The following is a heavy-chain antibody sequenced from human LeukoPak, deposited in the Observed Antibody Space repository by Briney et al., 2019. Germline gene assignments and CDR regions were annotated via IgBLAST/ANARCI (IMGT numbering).Heavy chain of an antibody. CDR2: LYFGGST. CDR3: ARGPYYGSGSYHY. V-gene: IGHV4-39*07. D-gene: IGHD3-10*01. CDR1: GDSISSADYY. Sequence: PSETLSLTCSVSGDSISSADYYWGWIRQPSGKGLEWVGTLYFGGSTNYNPSLKSRVTISVDTSKNQFSLKLSSVTAADTAVYYCARGPYYGSGSYHYWGQGTLVTVSS. J-gene: IGHJ4*02.